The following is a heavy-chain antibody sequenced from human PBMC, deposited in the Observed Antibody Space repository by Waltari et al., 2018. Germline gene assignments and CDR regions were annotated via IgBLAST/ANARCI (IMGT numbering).Heavy chain of an antibody. CDR1: GGSISSGGYY. Sequence: QVQLQESGPGLVKPSQTLSLPCTVSGGSISSGGYYWSWIRQPPGKGLEWIGYIYYSGSTYYNPSLKSRVTISVDTSKNQFSLKLSSVTAADTAVYYCARDYRNPYYYYYMDVWGKGTTVTVSS. V-gene: IGHV4-31*03. CDR2: IYYSGST. J-gene: IGHJ6*03. CDR3: ARDYRNPYYYYYMDV.